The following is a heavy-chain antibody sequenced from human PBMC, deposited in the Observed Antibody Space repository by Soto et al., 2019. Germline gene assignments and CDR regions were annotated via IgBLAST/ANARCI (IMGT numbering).Heavy chain of an antibody. CDR3: AKIDSGSYPGDPPKDY. J-gene: IGHJ4*02. CDR1: GFTFSSYA. D-gene: IGHD1-26*01. CDR2: ISGSGGST. V-gene: IGHV3-23*01. Sequence: GGSLRLSCAASGFTFSSYAMSWVRQAPGKGLEWVSAISGSGGSTYYADSVKGRFTISRDNSKNTLYLQMNSLRAEDTAVYYCAKIDSGSYPGDPPKDYWGQGTLVTVSS.